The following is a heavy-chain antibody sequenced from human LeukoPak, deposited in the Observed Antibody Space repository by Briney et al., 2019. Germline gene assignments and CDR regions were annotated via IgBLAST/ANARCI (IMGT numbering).Heavy chain of an antibody. CDR2: ISSSGSYI. J-gene: IGHJ6*02. CDR1: EFTFSSYS. V-gene: IGHV3-21*01. CDR3: AREVGVVPGANHYYYYGVDV. D-gene: IGHD4/OR15-4a*01. Sequence: GGSLRLSCAASEFTFSSYSMNWVRQAPGKGLEWVSSISSSGSYIYYADSVKGRFTISRDNAKNSLYLQMSSLRAEDTAVYYCAREVGVVPGANHYYYYGVDVWGQGTTVTVSS.